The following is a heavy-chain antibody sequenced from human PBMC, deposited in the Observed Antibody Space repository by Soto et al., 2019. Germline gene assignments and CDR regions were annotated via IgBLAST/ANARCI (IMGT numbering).Heavy chain of an antibody. CDR2: IIPMSGRP. CDR3: ARDVTRTQSCTNGVCYYHYYDMDV. J-gene: IGHJ6*02. CDR1: GGTFNSYS. Sequence: ASVKVSCKASGGTFNSYSIDWLRQAPGQGFEWMGGIIPMSGRPNYAQRFQGRVTFSADKSINTVYMEVNSLTHEDTAVYYCARDVTRTQSCTNGVCYYHYYDMDVWGQGNMVTVSS. D-gene: IGHD2-8*01. V-gene: IGHV1-69*06.